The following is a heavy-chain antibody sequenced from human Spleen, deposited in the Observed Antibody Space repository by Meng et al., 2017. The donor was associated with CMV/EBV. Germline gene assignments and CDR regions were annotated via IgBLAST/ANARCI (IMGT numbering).Heavy chain of an antibody. CDR1: GASISSNY. Sequence: SETLSLTCTVSGASISSNYWSWSRRPPGKGLEYIGSISYTGYIEYNPSLKGRVTISLDTSKNQFSLKLSSVTAADTAVYYCARAGYYYYYGMDVWGQGTTVTVSS. CDR3: ARAGYYYYYGMDV. V-gene: IGHV4-59*01. CDR2: ISYTGYI. J-gene: IGHJ6*02.